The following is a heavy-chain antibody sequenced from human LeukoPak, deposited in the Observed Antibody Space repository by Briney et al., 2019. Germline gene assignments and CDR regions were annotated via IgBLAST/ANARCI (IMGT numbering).Heavy chain of an antibody. CDR1: GFTFSNAW. V-gene: IGHV3-15*01. J-gene: IGHJ4*02. Sequence: PGGSLRLSCAASGFTFSNAWMSWVRQAPGKGLEWVGRIKSITDGGTTDYAAPVKGRFTISRDDSKNTLYLQMNSLKTEDTAVYYCTYTRNDYWGQGTLVTVSS. CDR2: IKSITDGGTT. CDR3: TYTRNDY.